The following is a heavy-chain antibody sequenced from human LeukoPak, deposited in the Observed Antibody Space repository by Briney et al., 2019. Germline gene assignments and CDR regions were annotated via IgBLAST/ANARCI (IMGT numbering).Heavy chain of an antibody. CDR2: INPNSGGT. CDR3: ARVPGDYYYYYMDV. J-gene: IGHJ6*03. Sequence: GASVKVSCKASGYTFTSYYMHWVRQAPGQGLDWMGWINPNSGGTNYAQQFQGRVTITRDTPISTAYMELSRLRSDDTAVYYCARVPGDYYYYYMDVWDKGTTVTVSS. CDR1: GYTFTSYY. V-gene: IGHV1-2*02. D-gene: IGHD4-17*01.